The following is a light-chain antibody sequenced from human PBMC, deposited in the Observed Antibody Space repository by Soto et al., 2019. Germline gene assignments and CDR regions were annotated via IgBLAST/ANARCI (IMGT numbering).Light chain of an antibody. J-gene: IGKJ4*01. CDR1: QSVSSN. CDR3: QQYNNWPRAT. CDR2: GAS. Sequence: EIVMTQSPATLSVSPGERATLSCRASQSVSSNLAWYQQKPGQATRLLIYGASTRATGIPARFSGSGSGTEFTLTISSLQSEDFGVYYCQQYNNWPRATFGGGTK. V-gene: IGKV3-15*01.